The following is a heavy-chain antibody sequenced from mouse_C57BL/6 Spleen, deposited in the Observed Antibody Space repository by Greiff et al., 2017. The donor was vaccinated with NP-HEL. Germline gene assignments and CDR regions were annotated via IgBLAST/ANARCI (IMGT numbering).Heavy chain of an antibody. CDR1: GYTFTSYW. J-gene: IGHJ2*01. D-gene: IGHD1-1*01. CDR3: ARGADSTVVDY. CDR2: IDPSDSYT. Sequence: QVQLQQPGAELVMPGASVKLSCKASGYTFTSYWMHWVKQRPGQGLEWIGEIDPSDSYTNYNQKFKGKSTLTVDKSSSTAYMQLSSLTSEDSAVYYCARGADSTVVDYWGQGTTLTVSS. V-gene: IGHV1-69*01.